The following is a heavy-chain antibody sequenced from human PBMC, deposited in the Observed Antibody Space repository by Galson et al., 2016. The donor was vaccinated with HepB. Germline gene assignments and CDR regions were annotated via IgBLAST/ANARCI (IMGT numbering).Heavy chain of an antibody. Sequence: QSGAEVKKPGESLKISCKASGYSFTSQWIAWVRQMPGKGLEWMGVIHPAGSDTTYSPSFQGQVTISADNSTSTAYLQWSSLTASDTAMYYCARHRISGYRGHDSESDYWGQGSLVIVSS. CDR2: IHPAGSDT. CDR1: GYSFTSQW. D-gene: IGHD5-12*01. V-gene: IGHV5-51*01. CDR3: ARHRISGYRGHDSESDY. J-gene: IGHJ4*02.